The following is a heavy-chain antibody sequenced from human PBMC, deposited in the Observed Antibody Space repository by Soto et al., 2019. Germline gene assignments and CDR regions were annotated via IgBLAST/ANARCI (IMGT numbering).Heavy chain of an antibody. D-gene: IGHD6-13*01. CDR3: ASSYGTSRYGDW. Sequence: QVQLVQSGAEVKKPGSSVKVSCRASGGTFNNYAVTWVRQAPRQGLEWMGGTIPVSGTANYAQQFQGRVRITADESTHTVYMELSSLRSEDTAMYYCASSYGTSRYGDWWGQGTLVTVSS. V-gene: IGHV1-69*01. J-gene: IGHJ4*02. CDR2: TIPVSGTA. CDR1: GGTFNNYA.